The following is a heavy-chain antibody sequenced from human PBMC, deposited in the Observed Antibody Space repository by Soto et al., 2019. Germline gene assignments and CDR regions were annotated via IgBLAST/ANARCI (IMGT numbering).Heavy chain of an antibody. D-gene: IGHD2-2*01. CDR2: ISYDGSNK. J-gene: IGHJ6*02. Sequence: ALRLSCAASGFTFSSYGMHWVRQAPGKGLEWVAVISYDGSNKYYADSVKGRFTISRDNSKNTLYLQMNSLRAEDTAVYYCAKDPSRPLSSCSFGMDVWRQGTTVTASS. V-gene: IGHV3-30*18. CDR1: GFTFSSYG. CDR3: AKDPSRPLSSCSFGMDV.